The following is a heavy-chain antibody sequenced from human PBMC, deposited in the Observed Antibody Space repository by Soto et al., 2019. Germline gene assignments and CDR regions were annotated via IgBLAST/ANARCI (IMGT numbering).Heavy chain of an antibody. D-gene: IGHD3-3*01. CDR2: ISSSSSYI. V-gene: IGHV3-21*01. Sequence: EVQLVESGGGLVKPGGPLRLSCAASGFTFSSYSMNWVRQAPGKGLEWVSSISSSSSYINYADSLQGRFTISRDNARNSLYLQMNSLRAEDTAVYYCARGLEWPNYMDVWGKGTTVTVSS. CDR3: ARGLEWPNYMDV. J-gene: IGHJ6*03. CDR1: GFTFSSYS.